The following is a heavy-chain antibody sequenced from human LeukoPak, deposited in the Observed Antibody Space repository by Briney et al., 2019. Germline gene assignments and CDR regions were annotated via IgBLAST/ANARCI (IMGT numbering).Heavy chain of an antibody. CDR3: ARIYSSSWYYYYCYMDV. V-gene: IGHV1-8*01. CDR2: MNPNSGNT. J-gene: IGHJ6*03. CDR1: GYTFTSYD. Sequence: ASVKVSCKASGYTFTSYDINWVRQATGQGLEWMGWMNPNSGNTGYAQKFQGRVTMTRNTSISTAYMELSSLRSEDTAVYYCARIYSSSWYYYYCYMDVWGKGTTVTISS. D-gene: IGHD6-13*01.